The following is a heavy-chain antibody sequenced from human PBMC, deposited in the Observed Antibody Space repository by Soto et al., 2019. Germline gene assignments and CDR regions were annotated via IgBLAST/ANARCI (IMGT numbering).Heavy chain of an antibody. V-gene: IGHV4-4*02. CDR3: ARRYGSAIDY. J-gene: IGHJ4*02. Sequence: SETLSLTCAVSGGSISSSNWWSWVRQPPGKGLEWIGEIYHSGSTNYNPSLKSRVTISVDTSKNQFSLKLTSVTAADTAVYYCARRYGSAIDYWGQGTLVTVSS. CDR1: GGSISSSNW. CDR2: IYHSGST. D-gene: IGHD1-26*01.